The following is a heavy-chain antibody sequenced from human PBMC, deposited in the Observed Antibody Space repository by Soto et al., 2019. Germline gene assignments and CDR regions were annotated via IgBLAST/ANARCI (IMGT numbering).Heavy chain of an antibody. Sequence: SETLSLTCTVSGGSISSSSYHRGWIRQPPGKGLEWIGSIDYSGTTFYNASLNSRVTISADTSKNQFSLKLSSVTAADTALYYCARRTNTAGGWFDSWGQGALVTVSS. V-gene: IGHV4-39*01. D-gene: IGHD6-13*01. CDR2: IDYSGTT. J-gene: IGHJ5*01. CDR1: GGSISSSSYH. CDR3: ARRTNTAGGWFDS.